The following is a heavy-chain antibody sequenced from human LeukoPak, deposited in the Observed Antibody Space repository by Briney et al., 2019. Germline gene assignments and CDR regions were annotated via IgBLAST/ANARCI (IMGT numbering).Heavy chain of an antibody. V-gene: IGHV1-69*05. CDR1: GGTFSSYA. CDR3: ARDREGAGRGVFDY. D-gene: IGHD1-26*01. J-gene: IGHJ4*02. CDR2: IIPIFGIA. Sequence: ASVKVSCKASGGTFSSYAISWVRQAPGQGLEWMGGIIPIFGIANYAQMFQGRVTITTDESTRTAYMELSRLRSEDTAVYYCARDREGAGRGVFDYWGQGTLVTVSS.